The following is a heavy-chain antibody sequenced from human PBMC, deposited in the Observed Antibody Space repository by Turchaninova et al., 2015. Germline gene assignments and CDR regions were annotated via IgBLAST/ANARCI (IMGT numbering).Heavy chain of an antibody. CDR1: GFRFSNYG. CDR3: ARDAGISLSEESPGGKVPDY. J-gene: IGHJ4*02. D-gene: IGHD3-16*01. Sequence: QVQLVESGGGVVKPGTSLRLSCSASGFRFSNYGMHWVRQAPGKGLEWVAVVWCDGKNGYYADSVQGRFILSRYDSKKTLHLNMNTLRAEDTAVYYCARDAGISLSEESPGGKVPDYRGQGTQVIVSS. V-gene: IGHV3-33*01. CDR2: VWCDGKNG.